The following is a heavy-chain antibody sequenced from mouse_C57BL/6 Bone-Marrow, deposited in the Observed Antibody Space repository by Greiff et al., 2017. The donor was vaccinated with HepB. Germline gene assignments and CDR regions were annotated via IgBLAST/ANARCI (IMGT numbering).Heavy chain of an antibody. V-gene: IGHV1-54*01. J-gene: IGHJ2*01. Sequence: QVQLQQSGAELVRPGTSVKVSCKASGYAFTNYLIEWVKQRPGQGLEWIGVINPGSGGTNYNEKFKGKATLTADKSSSTAYMQLSSLTSDDSAVYFCARTPSFDYWGQGTTLTVSS. CDR1: GYAFTNYL. CDR2: INPGSGGT. CDR3: ARTPSFDY.